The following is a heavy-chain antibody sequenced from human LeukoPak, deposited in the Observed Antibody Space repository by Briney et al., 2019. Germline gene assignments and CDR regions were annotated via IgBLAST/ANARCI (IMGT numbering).Heavy chain of an antibody. Sequence: PGGSLRLSCGTSGFPFSSCWMLCVRQAPGKGLEWVSRISGDGSTTTYAASVKGRFTISRDNTDNILYLEMNNLRVEDTAIYYYARTQFDYWGQGILVTVSS. V-gene: IGHV3-74*01. CDR3: ARTQFDY. CDR1: GFPFSSCW. CDR2: ISGDGSTT. J-gene: IGHJ4*02.